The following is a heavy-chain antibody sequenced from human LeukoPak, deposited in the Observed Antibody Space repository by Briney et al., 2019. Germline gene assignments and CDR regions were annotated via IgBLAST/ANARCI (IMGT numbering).Heavy chain of an antibody. Sequence: SETLSLTCAVYGGSFSGYYWSWIRQPPGKGLEWIGEINHSGSTNYNPSLKSRVTISVDTSKNQFSLKLSSVTAADTAVYYCVRERRAIIAARPPYYFDYWGQGTLVTVSS. CDR3: VRERRAIIAARPPYYFDY. D-gene: IGHD6-6*01. V-gene: IGHV4-34*01. CDR2: INHSGST. J-gene: IGHJ4*02. CDR1: GGSFSGYY.